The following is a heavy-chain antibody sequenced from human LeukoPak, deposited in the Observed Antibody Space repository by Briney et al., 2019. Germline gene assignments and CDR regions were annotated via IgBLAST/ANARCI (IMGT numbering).Heavy chain of an antibody. D-gene: IGHD6-13*01. CDR3: AKDDSSSWYESYYGMDV. J-gene: IGHJ6*02. CDR1: GFTFDDYA. CDR2: ISWNSGSI. Sequence: GGSLRLSCAASGFTFDDYAMHWVRQAPGKGLEWVSGISWNSGSIGYADSVKGRFTIPRDNAKNSLYLQMNSLRAEDTALYYCAKDDSSSWYESYYGMDVWGQGTTVTVSS. V-gene: IGHV3-9*01.